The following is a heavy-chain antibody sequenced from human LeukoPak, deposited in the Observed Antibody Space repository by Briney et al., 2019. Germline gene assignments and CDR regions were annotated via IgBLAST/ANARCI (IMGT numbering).Heavy chain of an antibody. J-gene: IGHJ4*02. CDR1: GGSISSYY. D-gene: IGHD3-9*01. CDR2: IYTSGST. CDR3: ARDVVDILTGYYYFDY. Sequence: SETLSLTCTVSGGSISSYYWSWIRQPAGKGLEWIGGIYTSGSTNYNPSLKSRVTMSVDTSKNQFSLKLSSVTAADTAVYYCARDVVDILTGYYYFDYWGQGTLVTVSS. V-gene: IGHV4-4*07.